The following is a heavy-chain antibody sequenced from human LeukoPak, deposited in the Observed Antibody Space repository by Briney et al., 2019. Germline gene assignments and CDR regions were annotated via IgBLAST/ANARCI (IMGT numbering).Heavy chain of an antibody. D-gene: IGHD1-1*01. J-gene: IGHJ4*02. CDR3: AKDVDNWPREVDC. Sequence: PGGSLRLSCAASGFIFSNYAMHWVRQAPGKGLEWVSGISGSAGSTFYADSVRGRFTSSRDNSKSTLYLQMNSLRAEEDTAVYYCAKDVDNWPREVDCWGQGTLVTVSS. CDR2: ISGSAGST. V-gene: IGHV3-23*01. CDR1: GFIFSNYA.